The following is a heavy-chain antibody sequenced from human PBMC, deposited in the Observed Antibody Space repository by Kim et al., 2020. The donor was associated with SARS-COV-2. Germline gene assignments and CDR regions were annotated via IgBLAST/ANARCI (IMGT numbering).Heavy chain of an antibody. J-gene: IGHJ6*02. D-gene: IGHD3-10*01. CDR2: IIPIFGTA. V-gene: IGHV1-69*13. CDR3: ATTYYYGSGSYKHSYYYGMDV. Sequence: SVKVSCKASGGTFSSYAISWVRQAPGQGLEWMGGIIPIFGTANYAQKFQGRVTITADESTSTAYMELSSLRSEDTAVYYCATTYYYGSGSYKHSYYYGMDVWGQGTTVTVSS. CDR1: GGTFSSYA.